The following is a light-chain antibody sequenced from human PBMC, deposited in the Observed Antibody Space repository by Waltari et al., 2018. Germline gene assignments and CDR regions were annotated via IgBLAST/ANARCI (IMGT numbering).Light chain of an antibody. Sequence: QSVLTQPPSVSESPRQRVTISCSGSSSHNGNNSVNWYQQLPGKAPKLLIYYDDLLPSGVSDRFSGSKSGTSASLAISGLQSEDEADYYCAAWDDSLNGRVFGTGTKVTVL. CDR2: YDD. J-gene: IGLJ1*01. V-gene: IGLV1-36*01. CDR3: AAWDDSLNGRV. CDR1: SSHNGNNS.